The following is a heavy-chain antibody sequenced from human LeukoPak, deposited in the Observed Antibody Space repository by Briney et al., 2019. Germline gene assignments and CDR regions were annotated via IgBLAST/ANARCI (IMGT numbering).Heavy chain of an antibody. Sequence: SETLSLTCTVSGGSISSYYWSWIRQPPGKGLEWIGYIYYSGSTNYNPSLKSRVTISVDTSKNQFSLKLSSVTAADTAVYYCATSGGIVGATSMDYWGQGTLVTVSS. D-gene: IGHD1-26*01. J-gene: IGHJ4*02. V-gene: IGHV4-59*01. CDR1: GGSISSYY. CDR2: IYYSGST. CDR3: ATSGGIVGATSMDY.